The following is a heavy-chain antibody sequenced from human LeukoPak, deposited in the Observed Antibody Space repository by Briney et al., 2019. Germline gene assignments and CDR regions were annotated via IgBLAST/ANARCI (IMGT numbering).Heavy chain of an antibody. CDR2: VDPEDGET. J-gene: IGHJ4*02. CDR1: GYTFTDYY. D-gene: IGHD6-13*01. CDR3: ATGGIAAAGQLDY. Sequence: ASVKVSCKVSGYTFTDYYMHWVQQAPGKGLEWMGLVDPEDGETIYAEKFQGRVTITADTSKDTAYMELSSLRSEDTAVYYCATGGIAAAGQLDYWGQGTLVTVSS. V-gene: IGHV1-69-2*01.